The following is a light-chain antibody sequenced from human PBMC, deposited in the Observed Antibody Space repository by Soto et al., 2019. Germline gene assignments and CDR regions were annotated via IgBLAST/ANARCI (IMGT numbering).Light chain of an antibody. CDR1: QSISSF. J-gene: IGKJ1*01. V-gene: IGKV1-5*01. Sequence: DIPMTQSPSSLSASVGDRVTITCRASQSISSFLNWYQQKPGKAPKLLVYDASTLQSGVASRFSGSGSGTEFTLIISGLQPDDSATYYCQQYTNTNNPWMFGQGTKV. CDR2: DAS. CDR3: QQYTNTNNPWM.